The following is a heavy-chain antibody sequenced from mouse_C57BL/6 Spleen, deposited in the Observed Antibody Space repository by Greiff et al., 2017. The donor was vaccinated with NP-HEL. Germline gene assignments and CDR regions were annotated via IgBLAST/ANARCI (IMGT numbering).Heavy chain of an antibody. CDR1: GYTFTSYT. CDR3: ARRAPYYYGSSHWYFEV. CDR2: INPSSGYT. V-gene: IGHV1-4*01. Sequence: QVQLQQSGAELARPGASVKMSCKASGYTFTSYTMHWVKQRPGQGLEWIGYINPSSGYTKYNQKFKDKATLTADKSSSTAYMQLSSLTSEDSAVYDCARRAPYYYGSSHWYFEVWGTGTTVTVSS. D-gene: IGHD1-1*01. J-gene: IGHJ1*03.